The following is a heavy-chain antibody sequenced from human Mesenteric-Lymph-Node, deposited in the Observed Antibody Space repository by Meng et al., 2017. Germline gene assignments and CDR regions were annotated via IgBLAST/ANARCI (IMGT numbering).Heavy chain of an antibody. CDR3: ARDGILTEYYFYGMDV. J-gene: IGHJ6*01. V-gene: IGHV1-18*01. CDR1: GYTFTNYG. Sequence: ASVKVSCKTSGYTFTNYGLGWVRQAPGQGLEWMGWINGYNGDTNYAQKFQGRVTMTTDTSTSTAYMELRSLSSDDTAVYYCARDGILTEYYFYGMDVWGQGNTV. CDR2: INGYNGDT.